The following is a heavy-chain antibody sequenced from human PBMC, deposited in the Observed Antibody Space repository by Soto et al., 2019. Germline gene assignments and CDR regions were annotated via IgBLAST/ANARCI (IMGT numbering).Heavy chain of an antibody. V-gene: IGHV4-34*01. CDR1: GGSFSGYY. Sequence: SETLSLTCAVYGGSFSGYYWSWIRQPPGKGLEWIGEINHSGSTNYNPSLKSRLTFSVDTSKNQFSLKLSSVTAADTAVYYCARTLDYGHMDVWGKGTTVTSP. D-gene: IGHD3-16*01. CDR3: ARTLDYGHMDV. J-gene: IGHJ6*03. CDR2: INHSGST.